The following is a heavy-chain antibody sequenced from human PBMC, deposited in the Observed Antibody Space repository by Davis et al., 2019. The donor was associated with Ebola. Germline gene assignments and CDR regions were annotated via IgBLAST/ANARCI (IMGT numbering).Heavy chain of an antibody. CDR1: GGSISSGGYY. D-gene: IGHD6-19*01. CDR3: ARVNGGQWFDY. Sequence: PSETLSLTCTVSGGSISSGGYYWSWIRQPPGKGLEWIGYIYYSGSTNYNPSLKSRVTISVDTSKNQFSLKLNSVTAADTAVYYCARVNGGQWFDYWGQGTLVTVSS. J-gene: IGHJ4*02. V-gene: IGHV4-61*08. CDR2: IYYSGST.